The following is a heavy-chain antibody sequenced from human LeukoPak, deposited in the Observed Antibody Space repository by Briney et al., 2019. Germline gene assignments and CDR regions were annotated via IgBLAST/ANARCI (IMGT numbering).Heavy chain of an antibody. CDR3: ARQLRFEGVDY. Sequence: GGSQRLSCAASGFIFGSYWMTWVRQAPGKGLEWVANIKQDRIEKYYVDSVKGRFTISRDNSKNSLYLQMKSLRAEDTAVYYCARQLRFEGVDYWGQGTLVTVSS. CDR1: GFIFGSYW. V-gene: IGHV3-7*01. CDR2: IKQDRIEK. D-gene: IGHD3-3*01. J-gene: IGHJ4*02.